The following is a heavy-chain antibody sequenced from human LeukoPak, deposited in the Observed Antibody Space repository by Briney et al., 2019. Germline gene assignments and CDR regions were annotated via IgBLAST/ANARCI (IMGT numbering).Heavy chain of an antibody. CDR3: ARAHYRDYGGSDY. CDR2: INHSGST. V-gene: IGHV4-34*01. D-gene: IGHD4-17*01. Sequence: IGEINHSGSTYYNPSLKSRVTISVDMSKNQFSLKLTSVTAADTAVYYCARAHYRDYGGSDYWGQGTLVTVSS. J-gene: IGHJ4*02.